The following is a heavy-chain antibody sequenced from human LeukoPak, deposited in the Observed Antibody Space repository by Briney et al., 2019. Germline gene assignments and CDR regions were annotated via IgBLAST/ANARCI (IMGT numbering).Heavy chain of an antibody. Sequence: ASVKVSCKASGYTFTSYGISWVRQAPGQGLEWMGWINPNSGGTNYAQKFQGRVTMTRDTSISTAYMELSRLRSDDTAVYYCARGWSGYSLYYYYYMDVWGKGTTVTVSS. CDR3: ARGWSGYSLYYYYYMDV. CDR1: GYTFTSYG. D-gene: IGHD3-3*01. J-gene: IGHJ6*03. CDR2: INPNSGGT. V-gene: IGHV1-2*02.